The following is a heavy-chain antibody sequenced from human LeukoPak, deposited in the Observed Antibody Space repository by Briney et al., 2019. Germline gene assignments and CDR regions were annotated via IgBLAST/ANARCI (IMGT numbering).Heavy chain of an antibody. CDR2: IYTSGST. J-gene: IGHJ4*02. Sequence: ASETLSLTCAVYGGSFSGYYWSWIRQPAGKGLEWIGRIYTSGSTNYNPSLKSRVTMSVDTSKNQFSLKLSSVTAADTAVYYCARQGWEPTHVEFDYWGQGTLVTVSS. CDR1: GGSFSGYY. D-gene: IGHD4-23*01. V-gene: IGHV4-59*10. CDR3: ARQGWEPTHVEFDY.